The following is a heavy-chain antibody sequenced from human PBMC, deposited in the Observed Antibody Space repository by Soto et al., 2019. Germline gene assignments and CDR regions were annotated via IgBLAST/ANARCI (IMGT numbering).Heavy chain of an antibody. Sequence: SETLSLTCTVSGGSISSSSYYWGWIRQPPGKGLEWIGSIYYSGSTYYNPSLKSRVTISVDTSKNQFSLKLSSVTAADTAVYYCARPRGARGDFPRGYASHALAIWGQAPMVT. CDR3: ARPRGARGDFPRGYASHALAI. CDR1: GGSISSSSYY. V-gene: IGHV4-39*01. D-gene: IGHD3-3*01. CDR2: IYYSGST. J-gene: IGHJ3*02.